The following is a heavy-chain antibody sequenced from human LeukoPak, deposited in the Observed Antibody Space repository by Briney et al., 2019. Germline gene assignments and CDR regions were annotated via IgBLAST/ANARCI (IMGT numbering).Heavy chain of an antibody. Sequence: GESLKISCKGSGYSFTSYWIGWVRQMPGKGLEWMWIIYPGDSDTRYSPSFQGQVTISADKSISTAYLQWSSLKASDTAMYYCARSGGKTYYYYYYGMDVWGQGTTVTVSS. J-gene: IGHJ6*02. V-gene: IGHV5-51*01. CDR1: GYSFTSYW. CDR2: IYPGDSDT. D-gene: IGHD2-15*01. CDR3: ARSGGKTYYYYYYGMDV.